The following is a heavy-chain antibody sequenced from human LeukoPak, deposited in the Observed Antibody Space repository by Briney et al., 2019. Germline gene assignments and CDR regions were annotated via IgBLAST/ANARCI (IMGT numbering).Heavy chain of an antibody. CDR2: LFSDGSA. Sequence: SETLSLTCTVSGGSISGYYWSWIRQPAGEGLEWIGRLFSDGSATYNPSLKSRVTMSVDTSKNQFSLKLRSVTATDTALYFCATSSGGTTVLPSAWGQGNLVTVSS. V-gene: IGHV4-4*07. CDR3: ATSSGGTTVLPSA. CDR1: GGSISGYY. D-gene: IGHD2-15*01. J-gene: IGHJ5*02.